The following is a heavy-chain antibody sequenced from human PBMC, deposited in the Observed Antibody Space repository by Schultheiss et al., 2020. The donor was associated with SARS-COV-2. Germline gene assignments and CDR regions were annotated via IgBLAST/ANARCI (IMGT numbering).Heavy chain of an antibody. CDR2: VNHSGST. CDR1: GGSISSGSYY. J-gene: IGHJ6*03. CDR3: AREQGGDSLLWYYYYMDV. Sequence: SQTLSLTCAVSGGSISSGSYYWGWIRQPPGKGLEWIGEVNHSGSTYYNPSLKSRVTISVDTSKNQFSLKLSSVTAADTAVYYCAREQGGDSLLWYYYYMDVWGKGTTVTVSS. D-gene: IGHD3-10*01. V-gene: IGHV4-39*07.